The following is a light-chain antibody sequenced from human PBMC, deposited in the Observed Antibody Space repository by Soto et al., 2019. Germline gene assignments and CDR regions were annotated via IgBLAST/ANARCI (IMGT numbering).Light chain of an antibody. V-gene: IGLV2-14*01. CDR3: SSFTSSTTYV. CDR2: DVS. CDR1: SSDVGGYNY. Sequence: QSALTQPASVSGSPGRSITISCTGTSSDVGGYNYVSWYQQHPGKAPKLMIYDVSNRPSEVSNRFSGSKSGNTASLTISGLQAEDEADYYCSSFTSSTTYVFGTGTKLTVL. J-gene: IGLJ1*01.